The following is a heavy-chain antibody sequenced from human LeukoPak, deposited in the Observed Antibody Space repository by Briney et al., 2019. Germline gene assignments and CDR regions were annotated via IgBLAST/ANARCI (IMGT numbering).Heavy chain of an antibody. CDR2: INPSGGST. D-gene: IGHD5-12*01. Sequence: ASVKVSCKASGYTFTSYYMHWVRQAPGQGLEWMEIINPSGGSTSYAQKFQGRVTMTRDTSTSTVYMELSSLRSEDTAVYYCARERYSGYDLGYWGQGTLVTVSS. CDR1: GYTFTSYY. V-gene: IGHV1-46*03. CDR3: ARERYSGYDLGY. J-gene: IGHJ4*02.